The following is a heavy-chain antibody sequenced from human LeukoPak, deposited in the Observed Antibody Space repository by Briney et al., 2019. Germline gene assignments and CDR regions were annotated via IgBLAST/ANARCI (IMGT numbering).Heavy chain of an antibody. D-gene: IGHD1-26*01. Sequence: ASVKVSCKASGGTFSSYAISWVRQAPGQGLEWMGGVIPIFGTANYAQKFQGRVTITADESTSTAYMELSSLRSEDTAVYYCARVWGRTFDYWGQGTLVTVSS. V-gene: IGHV1-69*13. CDR1: GGTFSSYA. J-gene: IGHJ4*02. CDR3: ARVWGRTFDY. CDR2: VIPIFGTA.